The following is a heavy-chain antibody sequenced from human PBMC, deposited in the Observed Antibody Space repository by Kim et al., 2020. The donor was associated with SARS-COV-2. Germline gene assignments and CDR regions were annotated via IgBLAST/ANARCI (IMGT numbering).Heavy chain of an antibody. CDR2: RSGGGT. Sequence: RSGGGTNYAQKVQGRVTMTGDTSTNTVYMGLSSLRSDDTAVYYCAKEGGHWGQGTLVTVSS. D-gene: IGHD3-16*01. V-gene: IGHV1-46*01. CDR3: AKEGGH. J-gene: IGHJ4*02.